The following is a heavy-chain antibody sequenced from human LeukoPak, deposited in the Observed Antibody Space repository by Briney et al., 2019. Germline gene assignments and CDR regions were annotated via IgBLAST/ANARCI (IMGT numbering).Heavy chain of an antibody. V-gene: IGHV6-1*01. D-gene: IGHD6-13*01. J-gene: IGHJ5*02. CDR1: GDSVSSDSAA. CDR3: ARGGRIAADNWFDP. CDR2: TYYRSKWYN. Sequence: SQTLSLTCAISGDSVSSDSAAWNWIRQSPSRGLEWLGRTYYRSKWYNDYAVSVKSRITINPDTSKNQFSLKLSSVTAADTAVYYCARGGRIAADNWFDPWGQGTLVTVSS.